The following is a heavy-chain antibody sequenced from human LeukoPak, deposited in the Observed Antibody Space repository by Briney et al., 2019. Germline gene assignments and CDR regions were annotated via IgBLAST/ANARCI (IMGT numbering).Heavy chain of an antibody. D-gene: IGHD2-2*01. Sequence: PSETLSLTCTVSGGSISSSSYYWGWIRQPPGKGLEWIGSIYYSGSTYYNPSLKSRATISVDTSKNQFSLKLSSVTAADTAVYYCARHPGSKNIVVVPAASSGYDTWGQGTLVTVSS. CDR1: GGSISSSSYY. J-gene: IGHJ5*02. V-gene: IGHV4-39*01. CDR3: ARHPGSKNIVVVPAASSGYDT. CDR2: IYYSGST.